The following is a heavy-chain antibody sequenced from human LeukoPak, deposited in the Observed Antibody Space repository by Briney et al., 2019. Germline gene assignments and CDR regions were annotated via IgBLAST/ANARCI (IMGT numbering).Heavy chain of an antibody. Sequence: SETLSLTCAVSGYSISSGYYWGWIRQPPGKGLEWIGSIYHSGSTYYNPSLKSRVTISVDTSKNQFSLKLSSVTAADRAVYYCAVHLRFLEWSFDYWGQGTLVTVSS. CDR1: GYSISSGYY. CDR3: AVHLRFLEWSFDY. V-gene: IGHV4-38-2*01. CDR2: IYHSGST. D-gene: IGHD3-3*01. J-gene: IGHJ4*02.